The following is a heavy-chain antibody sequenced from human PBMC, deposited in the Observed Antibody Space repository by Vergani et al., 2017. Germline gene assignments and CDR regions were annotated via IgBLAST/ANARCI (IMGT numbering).Heavy chain of an antibody. Sequence: EVQLLESGGGLVQPGGSLRLSCAASGFTFSSYAMSWVRQAPGKGLEWVSAISGSGGSTYYADSVKGRFTISRDNSKNTLYLQMNSLRAEDTAVYYCANPLVYYYYYMDVWGKGTTVTVSS. CDR3: ANPLVYYYYYMDV. CDR2: ISGSGGST. D-gene: IGHD2-8*02. V-gene: IGHV3-23*01. CDR1: GFTFSSYA. J-gene: IGHJ6*03.